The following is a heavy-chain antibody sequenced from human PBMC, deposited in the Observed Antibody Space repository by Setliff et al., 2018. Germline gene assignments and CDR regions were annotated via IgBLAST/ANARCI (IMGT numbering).Heavy chain of an antibody. J-gene: IGHJ4*02. CDR1: GYTFATYG. V-gene: IGHV1-18*01. CDR2: ISPYNSNT. D-gene: IGHD4-17*01. CDR3: ARDLSTTVMTRSWYYFDY. Sequence: ASVKVSCKASGYTFATYGISWVRQAPGQGLEWMGWISPYNSNTNYAQNFQGRVTMTTDTSTSSAYMELRSLRSDDTAMYYCARDLSTTVMTRSWYYFDYWGQGTLVTVSS.